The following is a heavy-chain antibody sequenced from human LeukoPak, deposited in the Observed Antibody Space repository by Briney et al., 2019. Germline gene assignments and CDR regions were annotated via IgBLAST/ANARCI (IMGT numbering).Heavy chain of an antibody. CDR1: GFSFTTYP. CDR3: VKRTSDYYYYDY. D-gene: IGHD3-3*01. J-gene: IGHJ4*02. CDR2: ISSDGDST. V-gene: IGHV3-64D*06. Sequence: GGSLRLSCSASGFSFTTYPMHWVRQAPGRGLEYVSSISSDGDSTYYADSVKGRFTISRDNSKNTLYLQTSSLRAEDTAVYYCVKRTSDYYYYDYWGRGTLVTVSS.